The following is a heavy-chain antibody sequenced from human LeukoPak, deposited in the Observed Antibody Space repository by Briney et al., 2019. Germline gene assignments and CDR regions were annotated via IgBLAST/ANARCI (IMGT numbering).Heavy chain of an antibody. CDR2: INPNSGGT. V-gene: IGHV1-2*02. Sequence: ASVKVSCKASGGTFSSYAISWVRQAPGQGLEWMGWINPNSGGTNYAQKFQGRVTMTRDTSISTAYMELSGLRSDDTAVYYCARDMVEVAVAGNNPDYWGQGTLVTVSS. J-gene: IGHJ4*02. D-gene: IGHD6-19*01. CDR1: GGTFSSYA. CDR3: ARDMVEVAVAGNNPDY.